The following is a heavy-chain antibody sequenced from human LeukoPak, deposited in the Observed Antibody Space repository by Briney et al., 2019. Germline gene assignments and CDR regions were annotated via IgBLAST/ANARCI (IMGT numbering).Heavy chain of an antibody. CDR2: ISSSGSTI. Sequence: GGSLRLSCAASGFTFSDYYMSWIRQAPGKGLGWLSYISSSGSTIYYADSVKGRFTISRDNAKNSLYLQMNSLRAEDTAVYYCARDPTYYYDSSGYSRYYYYGMDVWGQGTTVTVSS. CDR1: GFTFSDYY. D-gene: IGHD3-22*01. J-gene: IGHJ6*02. V-gene: IGHV3-11*01. CDR3: ARDPTYYYDSSGYSRYYYYGMDV.